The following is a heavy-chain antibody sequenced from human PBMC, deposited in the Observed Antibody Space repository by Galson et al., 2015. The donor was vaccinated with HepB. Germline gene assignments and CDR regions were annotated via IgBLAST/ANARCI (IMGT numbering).Heavy chain of an antibody. CDR2: ISYDGSNK. D-gene: IGHD1-26*01. CDR3: ARDPESGSYYRVSWFDP. J-gene: IGHJ5*02. V-gene: IGHV3-30-3*01. CDR1: GFTFSSYA. Sequence: SLRLSCAASGFTFSSYAMHWVRQAPGKGLEWVAVISYDGSNKYYADSVKGRFTISRDNSKNTLYLQMNSLRAEDTAVYYCARDPESGSYYRVSWFDPWGQGTLVTVSS.